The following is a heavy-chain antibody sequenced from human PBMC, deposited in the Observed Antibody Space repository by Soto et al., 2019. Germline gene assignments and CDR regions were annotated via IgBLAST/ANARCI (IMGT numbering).Heavy chain of an antibody. Sequence: QVQLVQSGAEVKKPGSSVKVSCKASGGTFSSYAISWVRQAPGQGLEWMGGIIPISGTANYAQKFQGRVTITADESTSTAYMELSSLRSEDTAVYYCARSQGSSTSLDIYYYYYYGTDVWGQGTTVTVSS. CDR3: ARSQGSSTSLDIYYYYYYGTDV. CDR1: GGTFSSYA. J-gene: IGHJ6*02. CDR2: IIPISGTA. D-gene: IGHD2-2*01. V-gene: IGHV1-69*01.